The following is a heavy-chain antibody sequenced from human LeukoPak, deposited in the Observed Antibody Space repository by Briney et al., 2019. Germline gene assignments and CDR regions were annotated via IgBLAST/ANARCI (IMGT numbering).Heavy chain of an antibody. CDR1: EYIFTGYY. CDR3: ARGGGRDYYDSSGYDAFDI. D-gene: IGHD3-22*01. J-gene: IGHJ3*02. Sequence: ASVKVSCKASEYIFTGYYMHWVRQAPGQGLEWMGWINPNSGGTNYALKFQGRVTMTRDTSISTAYMELSRLRSDDTAVYYCARGGGRDYYDSSGYDAFDIWGQGTMVTVSS. CDR2: INPNSGGT. V-gene: IGHV1-2*02.